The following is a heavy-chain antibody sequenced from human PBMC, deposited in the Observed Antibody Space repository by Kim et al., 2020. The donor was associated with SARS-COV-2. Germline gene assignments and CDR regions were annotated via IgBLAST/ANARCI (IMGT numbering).Heavy chain of an antibody. Sequence: SETLSLTCTVSGGSISSYYWSWIRQPPGKGLEWIGYIYYSGSTNYNPSLKRRVTISVDTSKNQFSLKLSSVTAADTAVYYCARDLSSPWIHTNWFDPWGQGTLVTVSS. CDR1: GGSISSYY. CDR3: ARDLSSPWIHTNWFDP. CDR2: IYYSGST. J-gene: IGHJ5*02. D-gene: IGHD5-18*01. V-gene: IGHV4-59*13.